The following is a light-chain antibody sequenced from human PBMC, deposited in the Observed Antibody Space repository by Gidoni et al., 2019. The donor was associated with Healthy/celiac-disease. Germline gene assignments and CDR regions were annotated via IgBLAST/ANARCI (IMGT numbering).Light chain of an antibody. CDR1: QSVLYSSNNKNY. CDR2: WAS. Sequence: DIVITQSPDFLAVSPGAGATINCKSSQSVLYSSNNKNYLAWYQQKPGQPPKLLIYWASTRESGVPDRFSGSGSGTDFTLTISSLQAEDVAVYYCQQYYSTPLTFGGGTKVEIK. V-gene: IGKV4-1*01. CDR3: QQYYSTPLT. J-gene: IGKJ4*01.